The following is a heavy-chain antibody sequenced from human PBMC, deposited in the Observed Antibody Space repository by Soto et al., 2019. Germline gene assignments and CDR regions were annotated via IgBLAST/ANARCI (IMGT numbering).Heavy chain of an antibody. D-gene: IGHD6-19*01. CDR3: ARVEAEAGLYNYHRLDG. CDR2: IVPIFGTT. J-gene: IGHJ6*02. Sequence: QVQLVQSGAEVKKPGSSVKVSCKVSGGTFSNYAIDWVRLAPGHGLEWMGGIVPIFGTTYYTQKFQGRATIIAEASTTKAYWEMISLRSEDTAIYYCARVEAEAGLYNYHRLDGWGQGTAVTVSS. CDR1: GGTFSNYA. V-gene: IGHV1-69*12.